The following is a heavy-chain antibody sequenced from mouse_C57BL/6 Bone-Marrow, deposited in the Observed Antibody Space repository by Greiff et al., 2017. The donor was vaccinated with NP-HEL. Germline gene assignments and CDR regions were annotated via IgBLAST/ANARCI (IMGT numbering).Heavy chain of an antibody. CDR2: SRNKANDYTT. J-gene: IGHJ4*01. CDR3: ARDARYGYGYAMDY. V-gene: IGHV7-1*01. D-gene: IGHD2-2*01. Sequence: DVMLVESGGGLVQSGRSLRLSCATSGFTFSDFYMEWVRQAPGKGLEWIAASRNKANDYTTEYSASVKGRFIVSRDTSQSILYLQMNALRAEDTAIYYCARDARYGYGYAMDYWGQGTSVTVSS. CDR1: GFTFSDFY.